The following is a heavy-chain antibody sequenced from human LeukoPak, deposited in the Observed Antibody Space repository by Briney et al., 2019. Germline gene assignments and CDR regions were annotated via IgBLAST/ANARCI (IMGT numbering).Heavy chain of an antibody. Sequence: GGSLRLSCAASGFTFSSYGMHWVRQAPGKGLEWVAFIRYDGSNKYYADSVKGRFTISRDNSKNTLYLQMNSLRAEDTAVYYCARPSGWYPGGNWFDPWGQGTLVTVSS. D-gene: IGHD6-19*01. CDR1: GFTFSSYG. CDR3: ARPSGWYPGGNWFDP. J-gene: IGHJ5*02. CDR2: IRYDGSNK. V-gene: IGHV3-30*02.